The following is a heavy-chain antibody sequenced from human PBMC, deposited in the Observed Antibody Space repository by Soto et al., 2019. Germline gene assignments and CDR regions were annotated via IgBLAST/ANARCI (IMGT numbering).Heavy chain of an antibody. V-gene: IGHV3-73*01. J-gene: IGHJ4*02. Sequence: GGSIRLSCAASGLTFSGSAMHWVRQASGKGLEWVGRIRSKANSYATAYAASVKGRLTISRDDSKNTAYLQMNSLKTEDTAVYYCTSHRGYSYGTEFELGYWGQGTLVTVSS. CDR2: IRSKANSYAT. D-gene: IGHD5-18*01. CDR3: TSHRGYSYGTEFELGY. CDR1: GLTFSGSA.